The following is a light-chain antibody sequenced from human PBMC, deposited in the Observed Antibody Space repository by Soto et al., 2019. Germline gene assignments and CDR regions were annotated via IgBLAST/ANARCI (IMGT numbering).Light chain of an antibody. CDR1: SSDVGGYNY. CDR2: DVS. CDR3: TSYTSSSTLDA. J-gene: IGLJ1*01. Sequence: QSALTQPASVSGTPGQSITISCSGTSSDVGGYNYVSWYQQHPGKPPKLMIYDVSNRPSAVSNRFSGSKSGNTASLTIPALQVEDEADYYCTSYTSSSTLDAFGTGTKVTVL. V-gene: IGLV2-14*01.